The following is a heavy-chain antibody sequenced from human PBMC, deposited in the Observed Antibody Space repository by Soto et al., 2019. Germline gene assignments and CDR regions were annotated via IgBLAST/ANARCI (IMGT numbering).Heavy chain of an antibody. Sequence: ELQLLESGGDLIQPGGPLRLSCAASGFGFSAYSMSWVRQAPGKGLEWVSGMSATGGSTYYIDSVKGRFIISRDNSRKTLYLQMNSLRADDTAIYYCAKSWGDTWQESAFDVWGLGTMVTV. J-gene: IGHJ3*01. D-gene: IGHD5-18*01. V-gene: IGHV3-23*01. CDR1: GFGFSAYS. CDR2: MSATGGST. CDR3: AKSWGDTWQESAFDV.